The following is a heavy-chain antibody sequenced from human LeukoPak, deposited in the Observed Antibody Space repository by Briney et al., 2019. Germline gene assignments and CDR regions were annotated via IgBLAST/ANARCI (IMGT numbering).Heavy chain of an antibody. Sequence: PSETLSLTCTVSGGSISSYYWNWIRQPPGKGLEWVGYIYYSGSTNYNPSLQSRVTISIDTSKNQFSLNLSSVTAADTAVYYCARGGPTYGDIYDYWGQGTLVTVSS. D-gene: IGHD4-17*01. CDR1: GGSISSYY. CDR3: ARGGPTYGDIYDY. CDR2: IYYSGST. V-gene: IGHV4-59*01. J-gene: IGHJ4*02.